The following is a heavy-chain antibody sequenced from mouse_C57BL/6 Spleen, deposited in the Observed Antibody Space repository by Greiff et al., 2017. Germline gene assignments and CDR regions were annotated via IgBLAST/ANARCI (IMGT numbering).Heavy chain of an antibody. J-gene: IGHJ2*01. CDR3: ARNEAGY. V-gene: IGHV1-82*01. CDR2: IYPGDGDT. CDR1: GYAFSSSW. Sequence: VQLQQSGPELVKPGASVKISCKASGYAFSSSWMNWVKQRPGKGLEWIGRIYPGDGDTNYNGKFKGKATLTADKSSSTAYMQLSSLTSEDSAVYFCARNEAGYWGQGTTLTVSS.